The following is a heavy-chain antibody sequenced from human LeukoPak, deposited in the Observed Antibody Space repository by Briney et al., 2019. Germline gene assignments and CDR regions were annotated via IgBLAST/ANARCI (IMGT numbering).Heavy chain of an antibody. J-gene: IGHJ4*02. CDR1: GFTFSSYA. CDR2: ISYDGSNK. V-gene: IGHV3-30*04. Sequence: GGSLRLSCAASGFTFSSYAMHWVRQAPGKGLEWVAVISYDGSNKYYADSVKGRFTISRDNSKNTLYLQMNSPRAEDTAVYYCASGSYYLFDYWGQGTLVTVSS. CDR3: ASGSYYLFDY. D-gene: IGHD1-26*01.